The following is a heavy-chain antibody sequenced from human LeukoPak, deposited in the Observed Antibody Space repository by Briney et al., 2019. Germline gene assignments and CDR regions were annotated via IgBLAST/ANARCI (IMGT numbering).Heavy chain of an antibody. V-gene: IGHV4-34*01. CDR1: GGSFSGCY. J-gene: IGHJ6*03. Sequence: SETLSLTCAVYGGSFSGCYWSWIRQPPGKGLEWIGEINHSGSTNYNPSLKSRVTISVDTSKNQFSLKLSSVTAADTAVYYCARPTYHTRWYYMDVWGKGTTVTVSS. CDR3: ARPTYHTRWYYMDV. D-gene: IGHD4-23*01. CDR2: INHSGST.